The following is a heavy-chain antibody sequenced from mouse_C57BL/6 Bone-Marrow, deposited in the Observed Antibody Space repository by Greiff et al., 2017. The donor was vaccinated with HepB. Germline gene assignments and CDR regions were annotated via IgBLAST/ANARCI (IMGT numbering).Heavy chain of an antibody. D-gene: IGHD1-1*01. Sequence: VQLVESGPGLVQPSQSLSITCTVSGFSLTSYGVHWVRQSPGKGLEWLGVIWRGGSTDYNAAFMSRLSITKDNSKSQVFFKMNSLQADDTAIYYCAKPYYYGSSAFAYWGQGTLVTVSA. CDR1: GFSLTSYG. V-gene: IGHV2-5*01. CDR3: AKPYYYGSSAFAY. CDR2: IWRGGST. J-gene: IGHJ3*01.